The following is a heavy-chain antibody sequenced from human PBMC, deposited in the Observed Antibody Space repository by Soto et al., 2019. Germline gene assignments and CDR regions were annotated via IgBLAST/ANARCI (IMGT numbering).Heavy chain of an antibody. V-gene: IGHV1-18*01. CDR3: ARDRCDSSGYYLGADY. CDR2: ISGPNGNT. Sequence: QVQLVQSGAEVKKPGASVKVSCKASGYTFTSYGFSWVRQAPGQGLEWMGCISGPNGNTNYAQKLQGRVTMTTDTSTSTGYMALRSLRSDDTAVYYCARDRCDSSGYYLGADYWGQGTLVTVSS. D-gene: IGHD3-22*01. J-gene: IGHJ4*02. CDR1: GYTFTSYG.